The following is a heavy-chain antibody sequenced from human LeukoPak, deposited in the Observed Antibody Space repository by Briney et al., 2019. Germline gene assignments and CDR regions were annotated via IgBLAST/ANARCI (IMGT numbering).Heavy chain of an antibody. V-gene: IGHV4-39*07. Sequence: PSETLSLTCTVSGGSISSSSYYWGWIRQPPGKGLEWIGSIYYSGSTYYNPSLKSRVTISVDTSKNQFSLKLSSVTAADTAVYYCARKRDYYDSSGYYCYFDYWGQGTLVTVSS. CDR2: IYYSGST. J-gene: IGHJ4*02. CDR3: ARKRDYYDSSGYYCYFDY. D-gene: IGHD3-22*01. CDR1: GGSISSSSYY.